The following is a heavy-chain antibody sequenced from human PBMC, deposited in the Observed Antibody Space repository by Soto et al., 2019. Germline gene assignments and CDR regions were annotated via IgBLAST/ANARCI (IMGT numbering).Heavy chain of an antibody. CDR3: AKDSAGTTDY. CDR1: GFTFSSCC. J-gene: IGHJ4*02. CDR2: IKQDGSLR. V-gene: IGHV3-7*01. Sequence: GALRLSCVASGFTFSSCCLSWVRQAPGKGLEWVDNIKQDGSLRYYVDSVQGRFTISRDNAMNSLYLQMNSLRAEDTAVYYCAKDSAGTTDYWGQGTLVTVSS. D-gene: IGHD1-7*01.